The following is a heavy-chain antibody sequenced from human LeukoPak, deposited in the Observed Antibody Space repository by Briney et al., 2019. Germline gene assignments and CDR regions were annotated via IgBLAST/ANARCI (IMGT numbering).Heavy chain of an antibody. CDR1: GFTFSNAW. CDR3: TTVLEPGEGYYYYYMDV. Sequence: PGGSLRLSCAASGFTFSNAWMSWVRPAPGKGLEWVGRIKSKTDGGTTDYAAPVKGRFTISRDDSKNTLYLQMNSLKTEDTAVYYCTTVLEPGEGYYYYYMDVWGKGTTVTVSS. J-gene: IGHJ6*03. V-gene: IGHV3-15*01. CDR2: IKSKTDGGTT. D-gene: IGHD1-1*01.